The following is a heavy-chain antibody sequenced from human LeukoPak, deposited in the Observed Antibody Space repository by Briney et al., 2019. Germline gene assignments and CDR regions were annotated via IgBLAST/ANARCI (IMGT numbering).Heavy chain of an antibody. J-gene: IGHJ4*02. CDR3: AKDRSSATSCSNY. V-gene: IGHV3-23*01. D-gene: IGHD2-2*01. CDR2: ITGSSSNT. CDR1: GFTFTTYE. Sequence: PGGSLRLSCATSGFTFTTYEMNWVRQAPGKGLEWVSAITGSSSNTYYADSVKGRFTISRDNSKNMLCLELNSLTVEDTAIYYCAKDRSSATSCSNYWGRGTLVTVSS.